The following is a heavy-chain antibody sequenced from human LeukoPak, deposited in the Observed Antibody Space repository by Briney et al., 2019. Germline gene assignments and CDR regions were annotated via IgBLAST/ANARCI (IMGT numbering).Heavy chain of an antibody. V-gene: IGHV3-23*01. CDR2: ISGGGGST. Sequence: GGSLSLSCAASGFTFSSYAMSCLRQARGKGLEWGSAISGGGGSTYYADYVKVRFTISRDNSKNTLYLQMNSLRAEDTDVYYCAKFCNEVEYYYYYGMDVWGQGTTVTVSS. CDR3: AKFCNEVEYYYYYGMDV. J-gene: IGHJ6*02. CDR1: GFTFSSYA. D-gene: IGHD2/OR15-2a*01.